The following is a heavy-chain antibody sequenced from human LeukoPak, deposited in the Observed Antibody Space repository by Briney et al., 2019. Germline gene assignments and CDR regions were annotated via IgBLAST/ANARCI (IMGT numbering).Heavy chain of an antibody. Sequence: ASVKVSCKESGYTFIGYYIHWLRQAPGQGLEWMGWINPSNGGTNYAQRFRGRVAMTRDTSISTAYMEMGRLTFDDTAVYYCASGPTLGTTHPYFDYWGQGTLVTVSS. V-gene: IGHV1-2*02. J-gene: IGHJ4*02. CDR3: ASGPTLGTTHPYFDY. CDR1: GYTFIGYY. CDR2: INPSNGGT. D-gene: IGHD1-1*01.